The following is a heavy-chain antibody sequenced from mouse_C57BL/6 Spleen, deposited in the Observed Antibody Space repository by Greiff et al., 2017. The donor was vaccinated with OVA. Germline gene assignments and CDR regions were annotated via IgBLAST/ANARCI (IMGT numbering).Heavy chain of an antibody. D-gene: IGHD2-4*01. V-gene: IGHV3-1*01. CDR3: ARGDYDYVFDY. CDR2: ISYSGST. J-gene: IGHJ2*01. CDR1: GYSITSGYD. Sequence: EVHLVESGPGMVKPSQSLSLTCTVTGYSITSGYDWHWIRHFPGNKLEWMGYISYSGSTNYNPSLKSRISITHDTSKNHFFLKLNSVTTEDTATYYCARGDYDYVFDYWGQGTTLTVSS.